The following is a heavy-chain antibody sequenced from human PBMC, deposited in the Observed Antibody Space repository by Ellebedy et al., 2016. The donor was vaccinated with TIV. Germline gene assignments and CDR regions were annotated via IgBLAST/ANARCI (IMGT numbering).Heavy chain of an antibody. V-gene: IGHV1-46*01. CDR2: INPTTGNS. J-gene: IGHJ4*02. CDR3: ARGNNYHYDSSGYYYTY. Sequence: ASVKVSCKASGYTFTSYFLYWVRQAPGQGLEWIRIINPTTGNSNYAQKFQGRVTMTRDTSTSTVYMELSSLRSEDTAVYYCARGNNYHYDSSGYYYTYWGQGTLVTVSS. CDR1: GYTFTSYF. D-gene: IGHD3-22*01.